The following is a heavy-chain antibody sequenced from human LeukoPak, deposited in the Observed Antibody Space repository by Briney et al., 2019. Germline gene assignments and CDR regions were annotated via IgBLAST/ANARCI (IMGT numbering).Heavy chain of an antibody. Sequence: SETLSLTCTVSGYSISSGYYWGWIRQPPGQGLDWIGSIYHSGSTYYNPSLKSRVTISVDTSKNQFSLKLSSVTAADTAVYYCARVYSNHENFQHWGQGTLVSVSS. J-gene: IGHJ1*01. V-gene: IGHV4-38-2*02. CDR1: GYSISSGYY. D-gene: IGHD4-11*01. CDR2: IYHSGST. CDR3: ARVYSNHENFQH.